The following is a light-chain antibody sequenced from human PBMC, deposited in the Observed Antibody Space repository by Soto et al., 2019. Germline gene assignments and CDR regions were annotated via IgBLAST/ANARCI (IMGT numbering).Light chain of an antibody. CDR2: GAS. CDR1: PAIASF. J-gene: IGKJ1*01. V-gene: IGKV1-9*01. Sequence: IQLTQSPSSLSASVGDRVTITCRASPAIASFLAWYKQKPGTAPKLLIYGASTLQSGVPSRFSVSRSGTDYTLTIASLQPEDFATYYCQQLNGSPWTFGQGTKVEIK. CDR3: QQLNGSPWT.